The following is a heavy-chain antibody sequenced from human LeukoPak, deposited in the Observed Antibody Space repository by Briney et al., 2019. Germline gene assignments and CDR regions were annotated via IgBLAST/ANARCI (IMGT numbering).Heavy chain of an antibody. CDR1: GFTFSSYA. V-gene: IGHV3-23*01. J-gene: IGHJ5*02. CDR3: AKEPSYCTNGVCYSRVFDR. CDR2: ISGSGDGT. Sequence: GGSLRLSCAASGFTFSSYAMSWVRQAPGKGLEWVSAISGSGDGTYYADTVKGRFTISRDNSKNTLYLQMSGLRAEDTAVYYCAKEPSYCTNGVCYSRVFDRWGQGTLVTVSS. D-gene: IGHD2-8*01.